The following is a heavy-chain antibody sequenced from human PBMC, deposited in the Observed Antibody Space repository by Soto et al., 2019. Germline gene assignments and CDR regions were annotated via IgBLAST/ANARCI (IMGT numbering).Heavy chain of an antibody. V-gene: IGHV3-66*01. Sequence: EVQLVESGGGLVQPGGSLRLSCAASGFIVSSNYMSWVRQAPGKGLEWVSVIYSGGSTYYAASVKGRFTISRDNSKNTLYLQMNSLRAEDTAVYYCACGYISGWYVFWGQGTLVTVSS. D-gene: IGHD6-19*01. CDR3: ACGYISGWYVF. CDR1: GFIVSSNY. J-gene: IGHJ5*01. CDR2: IYSGGST.